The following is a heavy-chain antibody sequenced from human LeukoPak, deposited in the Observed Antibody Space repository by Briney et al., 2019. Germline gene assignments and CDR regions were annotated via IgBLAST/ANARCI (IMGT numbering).Heavy chain of an antibody. D-gene: IGHD6-13*01. CDR1: GFTFSNYW. Sequence: GWSLILSSAASGFTFSNYWMSWVRQAPGKGLEWVANIKQDGREKYSMDSVKGRFTISRDNAKSSLYLQINSLRVEDTAVYYCASHAGTYFLQWRQGTVVTVSS. J-gene: IGHJ1*01. V-gene: IGHV3-7*01. CDR2: IKQDGREK. CDR3: ASHAGTYFLQ.